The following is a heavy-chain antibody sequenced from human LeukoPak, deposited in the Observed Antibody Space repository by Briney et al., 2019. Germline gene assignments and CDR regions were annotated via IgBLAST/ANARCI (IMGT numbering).Heavy chain of an antibody. CDR1: GFTFSSYA. D-gene: IGHD2-2*02. V-gene: IGHV3-23*01. CDR2: ISGSGGST. CDR3: ARVPAAISPHYYYYKDV. Sequence: GRSLRLSCAASGFTFSSYAMSWVRQAPGKGLEWVSAISGSGGSTYYADSVKGRFTISRDNSKNTLYLQMNSLRAEDTAVYYCARVPAAISPHYYYYKDVWGKGTTVTVSS. J-gene: IGHJ6*03.